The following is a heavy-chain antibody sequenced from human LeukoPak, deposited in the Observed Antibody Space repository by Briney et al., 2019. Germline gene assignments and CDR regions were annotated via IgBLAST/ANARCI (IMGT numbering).Heavy chain of an antibody. D-gene: IGHD5-24*01. CDR1: GGSFSGYY. V-gene: IGHV4-59*01. Sequence: PSETLSLTCAVYGGSFSGYYWSWIRQPPGKGLDGIGYIYYSGSTKYNPALKSRVTISADTSKNQFSLTLSSVTAADTAVYYCARDPRRWGDFSVGHWFDPWGQGTLVTVSS. CDR3: ARDPRRWGDFSVGHWFDP. CDR2: IYYSGST. J-gene: IGHJ5*02.